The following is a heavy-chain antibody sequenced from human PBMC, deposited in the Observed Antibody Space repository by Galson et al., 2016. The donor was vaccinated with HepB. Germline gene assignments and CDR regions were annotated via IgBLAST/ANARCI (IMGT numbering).Heavy chain of an antibody. J-gene: IGHJ6*02. D-gene: IGHD4-23*01. CDR2: IYHSGNA. CDR3: ASVDYYYAMDV. V-gene: IGHV4-4*02. Sequence: ETLSLTCAVSGGSIRSTQWWSWVRQAPGKGLEWIGDIYHSGNANYMPSLQSRVTILVDNSKNQFSLRLTAVTAADAAVYYCASVDYYYAMDVWGQGTTVTVSS. CDR1: GGSIRSTQW.